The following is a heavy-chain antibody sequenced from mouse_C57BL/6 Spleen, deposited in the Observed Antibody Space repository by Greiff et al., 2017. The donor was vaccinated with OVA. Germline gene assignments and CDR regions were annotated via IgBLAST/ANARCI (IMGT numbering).Heavy chain of an antibody. Sequence: VQLQQPGAALVKPGASVKLSCKASGYPFTSYWMHWVKQRPGRGLEWIGRIDPNSGGPKYNEQFKIKATLTVDKPSRTAYMQLSSLTSEYSAVYICAMAKCGDLGFAYWGQGTPVTVSA. CDR2: IDPNSGGP. D-gene: IGHD1-2*01. CDR1: GYPFTSYW. CDR3: AMAKCGDLGFAY. V-gene: IGHV1-72*01. J-gene: IGHJ3*01.